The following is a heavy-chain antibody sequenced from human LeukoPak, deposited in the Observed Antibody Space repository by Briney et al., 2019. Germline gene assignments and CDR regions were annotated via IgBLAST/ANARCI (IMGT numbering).Heavy chain of an antibody. Sequence: GVLRLSCAASGFTFSSYWMNWVRQAPGKGLEWVANIKQDGSEKYYVDSVKGRFTISRDNAKNSLYLQMNSLRAEDTAVYYCARDGAPDAHCSSSSCAIRWGQGTLVTVSS. CDR3: ARDGAPDAHCSSSSCAIR. V-gene: IGHV3-7*01. D-gene: IGHD2-2*01. CDR1: GFTFSSYW. CDR2: IKQDGSEK. J-gene: IGHJ4*02.